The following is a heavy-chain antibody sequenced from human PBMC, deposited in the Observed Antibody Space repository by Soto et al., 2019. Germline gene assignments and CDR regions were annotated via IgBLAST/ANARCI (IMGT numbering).Heavy chain of an antibody. CDR3: ARSGPFSSSWYRANWFDP. Sequence: ASVKVSCKASGYTFTGYYMHWVRQAPGQGLEWMGWINPNSGGTNYAQKFQGRVTMTRDTSISTAYMELSRLRSDDTAVYYCARSGPFSSSWYRANWFDPWGQGTFVTASS. D-gene: IGHD6-13*01. V-gene: IGHV1-2*02. CDR2: INPNSGGT. CDR1: GYTFTGYY. J-gene: IGHJ5*02.